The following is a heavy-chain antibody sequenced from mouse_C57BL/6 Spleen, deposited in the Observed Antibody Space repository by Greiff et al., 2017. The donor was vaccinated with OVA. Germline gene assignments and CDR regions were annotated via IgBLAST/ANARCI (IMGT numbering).Heavy chain of an antibody. CDR2: ISSGGDYI. Sequence: EVKLVESGEGLVKPGGSLKLSCAASGFTFSSYAMSWVRQTPEKRLEWVAYISSGGDYIYYADTVKGRFTISRDNARNTLYLQMSSLKSEDTAMYYCTRGGYYGSSFYWYFDVWGTGTTVTVSS. CDR1: GFTFSSYA. V-gene: IGHV5-9-1*02. J-gene: IGHJ1*03. D-gene: IGHD1-1*01. CDR3: TRGGYYGSSFYWYFDV.